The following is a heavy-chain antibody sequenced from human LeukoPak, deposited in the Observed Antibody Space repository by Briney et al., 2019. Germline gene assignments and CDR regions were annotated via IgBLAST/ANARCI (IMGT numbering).Heavy chain of an antibody. CDR3: ARLKTNKSCGGRGCPYYYYYYMDV. J-gene: IGHJ6*03. D-gene: IGHD2-21*01. V-gene: IGHV4-34*01. Sequence: LSETLSLTCAVYGGSFSVYYWSWIRQPPGKGLEWIGEINHSGSTNYNPSLKSRVTVSVDTSKNQFSLKLRSVTAADTARYYCARLKTNKSCGGRGCPYYYYYYMDVWGEGTPVTISS. CDR2: INHSGST. CDR1: GGSFSVYY.